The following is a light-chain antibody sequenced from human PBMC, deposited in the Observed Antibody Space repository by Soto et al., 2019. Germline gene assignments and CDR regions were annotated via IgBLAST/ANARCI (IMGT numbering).Light chain of an antibody. CDR1: GSDVGSYNR. V-gene: IGLV2-18*02. CDR2: EVS. CDR3: SSYTSSSTYV. Sequence: QSVLTRPPSVSGSPGQSVTISCTGTGSDVGSYNRVSWYQQPPGTAPKLMIYEVSNRPSGVPDRFSGSKSGNTASLTISGLQAEDEADYYCSSYTSSSTYVFGTGTKVTVL. J-gene: IGLJ1*01.